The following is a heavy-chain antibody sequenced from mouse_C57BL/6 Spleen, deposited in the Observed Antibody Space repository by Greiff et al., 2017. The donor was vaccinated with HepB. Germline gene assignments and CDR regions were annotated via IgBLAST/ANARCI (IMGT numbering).Heavy chain of an antibody. D-gene: IGHD2-4*01. CDR3: ARDDYDGMGFDY. Sequence: EVHLVESGGGLVKPGGSLKLSCAASGFTFSDYGMHWVRQAPEKGLEWVAYISSGSSTIYYADTVKGRFTISRDNAKNTLFLQMTSLRSEDTAMYYCARDDYDGMGFDYWGQGTTLTVSS. V-gene: IGHV5-17*01. CDR2: ISSGSSTI. CDR1: GFTFSDYG. J-gene: IGHJ2*01.